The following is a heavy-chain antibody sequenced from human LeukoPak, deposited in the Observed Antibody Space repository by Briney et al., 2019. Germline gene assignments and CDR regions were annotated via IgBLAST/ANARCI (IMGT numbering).Heavy chain of an antibody. J-gene: IGHJ4*02. Sequence: SETLSLTCAVSGYSISSGYYWGWIRQPPGKGLEWIGSIYHSGNTYYNPSLKSRVTISVDTSKNQFSLKLSSVTAADTAVYYCARINGYSYGYGDYWGQGTLVTVSS. CDR2: IYHSGNT. D-gene: IGHD5-18*01. CDR3: ARINGYSYGYGDY. CDR1: GYSISSGYY. V-gene: IGHV4-38-2*01.